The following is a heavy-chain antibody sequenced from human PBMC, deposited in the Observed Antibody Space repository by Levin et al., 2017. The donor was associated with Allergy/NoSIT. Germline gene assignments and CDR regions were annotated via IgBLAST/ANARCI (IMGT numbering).Heavy chain of an antibody. CDR1: GFTFSSYW. V-gene: IGHV3-74*01. Sequence: PGGSLRLSCAASGFTFSSYWMHWVRQAPGKGLVWVSRINSDGSSTSYADSVKGRFTISRDNAKNTLYLQMNSLRAEDTAVYYCARANDFWSGYPFDPWGQGTLVTVSS. D-gene: IGHD3-3*01. J-gene: IGHJ5*02. CDR3: ARANDFWSGYPFDP. CDR2: INSDGSST.